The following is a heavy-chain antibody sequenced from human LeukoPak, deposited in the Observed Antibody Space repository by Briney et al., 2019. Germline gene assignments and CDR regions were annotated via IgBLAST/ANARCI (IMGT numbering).Heavy chain of an antibody. CDR1: GDSITSYY. CDR2: IYYSEST. D-gene: IGHD3-10*01. V-gene: IGHV4-59*01. J-gene: IGHJ5*02. CDR3: ARGPASALWFGEFTVGFDP. Sequence: SETLSLTCTASGDSITSYYRSWIRQPPGQGLEWMGYIYYSESTNYYPSLQSRVTMSVDTSKNKVSPELSSVTAADTAVYYCARGPASALWFGEFTVGFDPWGQGTLVTVSS.